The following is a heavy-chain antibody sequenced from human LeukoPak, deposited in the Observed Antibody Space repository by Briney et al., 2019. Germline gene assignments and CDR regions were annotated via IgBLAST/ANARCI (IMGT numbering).Heavy chain of an antibody. D-gene: IGHD2-8*01. Sequence: PGGSLRLSCVGSGFSFSSFAMSWVRQAPGKGLEWVSTVSGGGAYTYYADSVKGCFTVSRDDSKSMHFLQMNSLRPEDTALYFCAKRITVSAGYYLDSWGQGTLVTVSS. V-gene: IGHV3-23*01. J-gene: IGHJ4*02. CDR1: GFSFSSFA. CDR2: VSGGGAYT. CDR3: AKRITVSAGYYLDS.